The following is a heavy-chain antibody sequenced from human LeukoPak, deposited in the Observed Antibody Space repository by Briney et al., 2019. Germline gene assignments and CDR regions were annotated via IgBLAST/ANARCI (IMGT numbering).Heavy chain of an antibody. J-gene: IGHJ4*02. D-gene: IGHD3-22*01. V-gene: IGHV3-30*04. CDR1: GFTLSSYA. Sequence: PGGSLRLSCAASGFTLSSYAMHWVRQAPGKGLEGVAVISYDGSNKYYADSVKGRFTISRDNSKNTLYLQMNSLRAEDTAVYYCARIGSYYDSSGHIDYWGQGTLVTVSS. CDR2: ISYDGSNK. CDR3: ARIGSYYDSSGHIDY.